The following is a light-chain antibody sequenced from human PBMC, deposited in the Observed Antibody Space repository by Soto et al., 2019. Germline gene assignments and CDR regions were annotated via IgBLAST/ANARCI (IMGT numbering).Light chain of an antibody. J-gene: IGKJ1*01. CDR3: QQYNSYSEA. Sequence: DIQMTQSPSTLSGSVGDRVTITCRASQTISSWLAWYQQKPGKAPKLLIYKASTLKSGVPSRFSGSGSGTEFPLTISSPQPDDFATYYCQQYNSYSEAFRQGNKVELK. CDR2: KAS. CDR1: QTISSW. V-gene: IGKV1-5*03.